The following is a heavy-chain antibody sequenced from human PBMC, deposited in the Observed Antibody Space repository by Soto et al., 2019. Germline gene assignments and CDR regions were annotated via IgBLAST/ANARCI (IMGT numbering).Heavy chain of an antibody. CDR2: ISGSGGST. CDR3: AKDIYYDFWSGYYNGGPLDY. Sequence: GGSLRLSCAASGFTFSSYAMSWVRQAPGKGLEWVSAISGSGGSTYYADSVKGRFTISRDNSKNTLYLQMNSLRAEDTAVYYCAKDIYYDFWSGYYNGGPLDYWGQGTLVTVSS. V-gene: IGHV3-23*01. CDR1: GFTFSSYA. J-gene: IGHJ4*02. D-gene: IGHD3-3*01.